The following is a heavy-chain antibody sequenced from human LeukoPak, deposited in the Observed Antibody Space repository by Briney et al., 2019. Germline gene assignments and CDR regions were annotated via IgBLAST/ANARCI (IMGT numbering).Heavy chain of an antibody. CDR2: ISSDGDRT. D-gene: IGHD1-26*01. J-gene: IGHJ4*02. V-gene: IGHV3-64*01. Sequence: GGSLRLSCAASGFTFSGYAMHWVRQAPGKGLEFVSGISSDGDRTYYVSSVRGRFIISRDNSKNTLDLQMGSLRGDDMAVYYCARGGRSGSHDKFDYWGQGTLVTVSS. CDR3: ARGGRSGSHDKFDY. CDR1: GFTFSGYA.